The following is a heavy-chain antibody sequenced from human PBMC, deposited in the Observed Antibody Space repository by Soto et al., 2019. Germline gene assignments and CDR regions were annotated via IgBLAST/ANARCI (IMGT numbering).Heavy chain of an antibody. D-gene: IGHD4-17*01. Sequence: QVQLVQSGAEVKKPGSSVKVSCKASGGTFITYTINWVRQPPGQGPEWMRRIIPILGIPNYAQELQGRVTNTAYKSTSTDYMELSSLRSEDTAGYYCATKDYGEYNNYFWGASDIWGQGTMVTVSS. CDR3: ATKDYGEYNNYFWGASDI. CDR2: IIPILGIP. J-gene: IGHJ3*02. CDR1: GGTFITYT. V-gene: IGHV1-69*02.